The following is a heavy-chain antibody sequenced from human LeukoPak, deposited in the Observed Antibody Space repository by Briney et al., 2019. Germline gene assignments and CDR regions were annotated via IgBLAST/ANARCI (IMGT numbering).Heavy chain of an antibody. Sequence: PSQTLSLTCTVSGGSISSSSYYWGWIRQPPGTGLEWIGSIYYSGSTYYNPSLKSRVTISVDTSKNQFSLKLSSVTAADTAVYYCARHSAVAGTARAYNWFDPWGQGTLVTVSS. D-gene: IGHD6-19*01. CDR1: GGSISSSSYY. CDR2: IYYSGST. V-gene: IGHV4-39*01. J-gene: IGHJ5*02. CDR3: ARHSAVAGTARAYNWFDP.